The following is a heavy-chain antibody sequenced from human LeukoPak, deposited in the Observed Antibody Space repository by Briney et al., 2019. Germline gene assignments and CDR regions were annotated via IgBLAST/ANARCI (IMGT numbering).Heavy chain of an antibody. CDR2: INEDENEK. Sequence: PGGSLRLSCAASGFTFTLYWMTWVRQAPGKGLEWVANINEDENEKYYLDSVKGRFTMSRDNAKNSLYLQMNSLRAEDTAVYYCAREIWREEDYVWGSYRPDAFDIWGQGTMVTVSS. J-gene: IGHJ3*02. CDR3: AREIWREEDYVWGSYRPDAFDI. V-gene: IGHV3-7*01. D-gene: IGHD3-16*02. CDR1: GFTFTLYW.